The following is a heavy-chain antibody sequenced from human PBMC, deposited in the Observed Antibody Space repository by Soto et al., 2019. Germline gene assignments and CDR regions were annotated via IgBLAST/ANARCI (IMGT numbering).Heavy chain of an antibody. J-gene: IGHJ6*02. CDR1: GGTFSSYT. CDR3: ARTRDWNDQSYYYGMDV. Sequence: QVQLVQSGAEVKKPGSSVKVSCKASGGTFSSYTISWVRQAPGQGLEWMGRIIPILGIANYAQKFQGRVTITADKSTSTAYMERSSLRSEDTAVYYCARTRDWNDQSYYYGMDVWGQGTTVTVSS. V-gene: IGHV1-69*02. D-gene: IGHD1-1*01. CDR2: IIPILGIA.